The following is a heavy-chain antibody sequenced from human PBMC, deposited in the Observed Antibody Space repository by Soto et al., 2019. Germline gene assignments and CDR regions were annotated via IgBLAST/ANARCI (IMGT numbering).Heavy chain of an antibody. V-gene: IGHV3-21*01. CDR3: ARVGDDFWSGYPQWFDP. CDR1: GFTFSSYS. Sequence: GGSLRLSCAASGFTFSSYSMNWVRQAPGKGLEWVSSISSSSSYIYYADSVKGRFTISRDNAKNSLYLQMNSLRAEDTAVYYCARVGDDFWSGYPQWFDPWGQGTLVTVSS. D-gene: IGHD3-3*01. J-gene: IGHJ5*02. CDR2: ISSSSSYI.